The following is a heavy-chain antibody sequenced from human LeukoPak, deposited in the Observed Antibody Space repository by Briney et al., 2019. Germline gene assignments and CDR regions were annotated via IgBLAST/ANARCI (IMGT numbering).Heavy chain of an antibody. Sequence: SETLSLTCTVSGGSISSYYWSWIRQPPGKGLEWIGYIYYSGSTNYNPSLKSRVTISVDTSKNQFSLKLSSVTAADTAVYYCARVDEYYYDSSGWYFDYWGQGTLVTVSS. J-gene: IGHJ4*02. CDR1: GGSISSYY. V-gene: IGHV4-59*01. D-gene: IGHD3-22*01. CDR3: ARVDEYYYDSSGWYFDY. CDR2: IYYSGST.